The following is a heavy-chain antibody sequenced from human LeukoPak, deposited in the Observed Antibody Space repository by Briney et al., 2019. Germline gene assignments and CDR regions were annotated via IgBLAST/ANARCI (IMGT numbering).Heavy chain of an antibody. D-gene: IGHD3-10*01. CDR2: MNPINGNT. CDR3: VRDGEGVAISVNFWFDP. Sequence: GASVKVSCKASGFTLTNYDINWVRQAPGQGLEWMGWMNPINGNTGYARKSQGRVTMTRDTSISTAYMELRSLTSEDTAIYYCVRDGEGVAISVNFWFDPWGQGTLVTVSS. J-gene: IGHJ5*02. V-gene: IGHV1-8*01. CDR1: GFTLTNYD.